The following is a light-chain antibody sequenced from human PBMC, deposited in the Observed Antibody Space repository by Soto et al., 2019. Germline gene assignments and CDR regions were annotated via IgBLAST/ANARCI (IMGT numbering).Light chain of an antibody. J-gene: IGLJ3*02. CDR2: EAS. CDR1: NSDVGGYNY. CDR3: LSYTSDATRV. Sequence: QSALTQPASVSGSPGQSITIFCSGSNSDVGGYNYVSWYQHHPGQAPKLIIYEASNRPSGVSDRFSGSKSGNTASLTISGLRAEDEAMYYCLSYTSDATRVFGGGTQLTVL. V-gene: IGLV2-14*01.